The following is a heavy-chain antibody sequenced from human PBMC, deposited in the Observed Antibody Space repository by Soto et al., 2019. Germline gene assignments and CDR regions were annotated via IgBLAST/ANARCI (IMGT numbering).Heavy chain of an antibody. V-gene: IGHV1-24*01. Sequence: ASVKVSCKVSGYTLTELSMHWVRQAPGKGLEWMGGFDPEDGETIYAQKFQGRVTMTEDTSTDTAYMELRSLRSDDTAVYYCARAGQGNVYCSGGSCYKNWFDPWGQGTLVTVSS. D-gene: IGHD2-15*01. CDR2: FDPEDGET. CDR3: ARAGQGNVYCSGGSCYKNWFDP. CDR1: GYTLTELS. J-gene: IGHJ5*02.